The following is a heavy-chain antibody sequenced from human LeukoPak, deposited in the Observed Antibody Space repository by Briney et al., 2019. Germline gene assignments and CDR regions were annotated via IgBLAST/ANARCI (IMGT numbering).Heavy chain of an antibody. J-gene: IGHJ4*02. CDR2: ISYDGSNE. D-gene: IGHD1-14*01. Sequence: PGGSLRLSCAASGFTFSSYAMHWVRQAPGKGLEWLAFISYDGSNEYYAGSVKGRFTISRDNSKSTLYLQMISLRAEDTAVYNCARTRNRLDYWGQGTLVTVSS. CDR1: GFTFSSYA. V-gene: IGHV3-30*04. CDR3: ARTRNRLDY.